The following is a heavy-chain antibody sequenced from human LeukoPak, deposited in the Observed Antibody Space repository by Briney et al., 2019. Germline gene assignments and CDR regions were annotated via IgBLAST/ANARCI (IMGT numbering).Heavy chain of an antibody. CDR2: INIDGRSI. D-gene: IGHD3-10*01. J-gene: IGHJ6*03. Sequence: GGSLRLSCAASTFTFSNYWMHWVRQAPGKGLVWVSRINIDGRSISYADSVKGRFTISRDNSKNTLYLQINSLRAEDTAVYYCAKDRQGFGFGEQLDYYYMDVWGKGTTVTVSS. CDR3: AKDRQGFGFGEQLDYYYMDV. CDR1: TFTFSNYW. V-gene: IGHV3-74*01.